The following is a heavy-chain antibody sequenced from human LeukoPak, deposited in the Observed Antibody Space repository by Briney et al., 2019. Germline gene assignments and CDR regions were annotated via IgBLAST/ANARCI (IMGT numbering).Heavy chain of an antibody. D-gene: IGHD2-2*01. J-gene: IGHJ4*02. Sequence: GGSLRLSCAASGFAVSSNYMSWVRQAPGKGLEWVSAISGSGGSTYYADSVKGRFTISRDNSKNTLYLQMNSLRAEDTAVYYCAKDTRRAVGCSSTSCPSGDYWGQGTLVTVSS. CDR2: ISGSGGST. CDR3: AKDTRRAVGCSSTSCPSGDY. V-gene: IGHV3-23*01. CDR1: GFAVSSNY.